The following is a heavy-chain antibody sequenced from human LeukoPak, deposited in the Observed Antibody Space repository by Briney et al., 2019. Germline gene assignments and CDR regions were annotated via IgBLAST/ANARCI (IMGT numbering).Heavy chain of an antibody. Sequence: PSETLSLTCTVSGGSISSSSYYWGWIRQPPGKGLEWIGSIYYSGSTYYNPSLKSRVTISVDTSKNQFSLQLSSVTAADTAVYYCARAAAHCSSTSCYANWFDPWGQGTLVTVSS. D-gene: IGHD2-2*01. CDR1: GGSISSSSYY. J-gene: IGHJ5*02. CDR3: ARAAAHCSSTSCYANWFDP. V-gene: IGHV4-39*07. CDR2: IYYSGST.